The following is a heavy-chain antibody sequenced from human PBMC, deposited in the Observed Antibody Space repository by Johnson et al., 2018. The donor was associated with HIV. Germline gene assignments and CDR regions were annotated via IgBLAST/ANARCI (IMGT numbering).Heavy chain of an antibody. CDR1: GFTFDDYG. D-gene: IGHD3-22*01. CDR3: AAYYDSSGYPRFGDAFDI. Sequence: VQLVESGGGVVRPGGSLRLSCAASGFTFDDYGMSWVRHAPGKGLEWVSGINWNGGSTGYADSVKGRFTISRDNSKNTLYLQMNSLRAEDTALYYCAAYYDSSGYPRFGDAFDIWGQGTMVTVS. CDR2: INWNGGST. J-gene: IGHJ3*02. V-gene: IGHV3-20*04.